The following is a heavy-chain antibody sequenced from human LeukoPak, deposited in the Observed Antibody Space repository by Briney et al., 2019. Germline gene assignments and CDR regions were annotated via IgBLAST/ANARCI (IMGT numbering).Heavy chain of an antibody. V-gene: IGHV5-51*01. J-gene: IGHJ5*02. CDR2: IYPSDSNI. CDR1: GYSFASHW. D-gene: IGHD3-10*01. Sequence: GESLKISCKGLGYSFASHWIGWVRLKPGTGLEWMGIIYPSDSNIKYSPSFQGQVTISADESLSTTYLQWSSLKASDTAFYYCARGRGDDWFDPWSQGTLVTVSS. CDR3: ARGRGDDWFDP.